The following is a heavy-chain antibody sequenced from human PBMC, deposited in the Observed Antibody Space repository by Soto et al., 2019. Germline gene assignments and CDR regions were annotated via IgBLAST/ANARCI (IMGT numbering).Heavy chain of an antibody. Sequence: EVQLFESGGGLVQPGGSLRLSCAASGFTFSSYAMSWVRQAPGKGLEWVSAISGRGGSTYYADSVKGRFTISRDHSQNTLYLQRNGLRAEDTAGYYWAKVIAAAGTGYWFDPWGQGTLVTVSS. D-gene: IGHD6-13*01. V-gene: IGHV3-23*01. CDR2: ISGRGGST. CDR1: GFTFSSYA. CDR3: AKVIAAAGTGYWFDP. J-gene: IGHJ5*02.